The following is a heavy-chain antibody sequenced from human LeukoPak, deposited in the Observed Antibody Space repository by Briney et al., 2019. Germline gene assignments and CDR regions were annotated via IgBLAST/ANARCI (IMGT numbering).Heavy chain of an antibody. CDR3: ARDGSSSFDYYYYMDV. V-gene: IGHV1-8*01. CDR1: GYTFTSYD. J-gene: IGHJ6*03. D-gene: IGHD6-6*01. Sequence: ASVKVSCKASGYTFTSYDINWVRQATGQGLEWMGWMSPNSGNTGYAQKFQGRVTMTRNTSISTAYMELSSLRSEDTAVYYCARDGSSSFDYYYYMDVWGKGTTVTVSS. CDR2: MSPNSGNT.